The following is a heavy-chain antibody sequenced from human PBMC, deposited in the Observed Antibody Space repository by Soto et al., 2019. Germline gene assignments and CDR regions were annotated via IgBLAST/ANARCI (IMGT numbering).Heavy chain of an antibody. D-gene: IGHD4-17*01. J-gene: IGHJ4*02. CDR1: GGSISSYY. CDR2: IYYSGST. V-gene: IGHV4-59*01. CDR3: ARRYGPSFDY. Sequence: QVQLQESGPGLVKPSATLSLTCTVSGGSISSYYWSWIRQPPGKGLEWIGYIYYSGSTNYNPSLKSRVTISVDTSKNQFSLMLSSVTAADTAVYYCARRYGPSFDYWGQGTLVTVSS.